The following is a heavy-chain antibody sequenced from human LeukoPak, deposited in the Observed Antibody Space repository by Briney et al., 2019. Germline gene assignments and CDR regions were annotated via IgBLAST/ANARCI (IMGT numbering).Heavy chain of an antibody. CDR3: AREHRPVGDYYGMDV. Sequence: GGSLRLSCAASTFTFSTYAMHWVRQAPGKGLEWVALISYDGSNKYYIDSVKGRFTISRDNPKNTLYLQMNSLRAEDTAVYYCAREHRPVGDYYGMDVWGQGTTVTVSS. V-gene: IGHV3-30-3*01. CDR2: ISYDGSNK. CDR1: TFTFSTYA. D-gene: IGHD3-10*01. J-gene: IGHJ6*02.